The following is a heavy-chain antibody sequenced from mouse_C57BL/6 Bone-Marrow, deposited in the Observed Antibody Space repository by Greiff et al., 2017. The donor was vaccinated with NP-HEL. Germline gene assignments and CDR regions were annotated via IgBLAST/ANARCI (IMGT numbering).Heavy chain of an antibody. D-gene: IGHD1-1*01. V-gene: IGHV2-2*01. J-gene: IGHJ4*01. CDR1: GFSLTSYG. CDR2: IWSGGST. CDR3: ARFYYLYAMDY. Sequence: VKVVESGPGLVQPSQSLSITCTVSGFSLTSYGVHWVRQSPGKGLEWLGVIWSGGSTDYNAAFISRLSISKDNSKSQVFFKMNSLQADDTAIYYCARFYYLYAMDYWGQGTSVTVSS.